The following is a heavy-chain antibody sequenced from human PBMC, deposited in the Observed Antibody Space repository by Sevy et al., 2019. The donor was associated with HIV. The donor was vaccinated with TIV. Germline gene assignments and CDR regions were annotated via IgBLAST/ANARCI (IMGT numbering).Heavy chain of an antibody. CDR2: LSFGCGEI. D-gene: IGHD2-15*01. CDR3: AREGWTKPHDY. J-gene: IGHJ4*02. CDR1: GFTFSKYS. V-gene: IGHV3-23*01. Sequence: GGCLRLSCAASGFTFSKYSMSWVRQPPGKGLEWVSTLSFGCGEINHADSVKGRFTISRDNSKNSLYLQMNNLRAEDTAVYYCAREGWTKPHDYWGQGTLVTVSS.